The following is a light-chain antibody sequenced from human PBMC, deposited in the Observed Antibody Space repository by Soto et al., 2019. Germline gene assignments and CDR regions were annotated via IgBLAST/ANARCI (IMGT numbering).Light chain of an antibody. V-gene: IGKV3-15*01. Sequence: EIVLTQSPATLSLSPGERATLSCRASQSVSSYLAWYQQKPGQAPRLLIYAASTRATGIPARFSGSGSGTEFTLTISSLQSEDFAVYYCQQYHNWPPWTFGQGTKVDIK. CDR2: AAS. J-gene: IGKJ1*01. CDR1: QSVSSY. CDR3: QQYHNWPPWT.